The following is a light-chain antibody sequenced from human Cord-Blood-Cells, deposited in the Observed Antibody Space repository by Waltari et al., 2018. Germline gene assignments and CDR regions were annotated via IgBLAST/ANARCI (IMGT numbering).Light chain of an antibody. CDR2: DVS. J-gene: IGLJ1*01. Sequence: QSALTQPRSVSGSPGQSVTISCTGTSSDVGGYNYVSWYQQHPGQAPKLMIYDVSKRPSGVPDRVSGSKSGNTASLTISGLQAEDEADYYCCSYAGSYTDVFGTGTKVTVL. CDR3: CSYAGSYTDV. V-gene: IGLV2-11*01. CDR1: SSDVGGYNY.